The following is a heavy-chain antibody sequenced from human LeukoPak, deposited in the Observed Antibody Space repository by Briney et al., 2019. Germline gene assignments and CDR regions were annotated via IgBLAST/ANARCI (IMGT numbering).Heavy chain of an antibody. D-gene: IGHD2-21*02. CDR1: GCTFNSYG. CDR3: ARVRGTALTAYPGYFDY. Sequence: ASVKVSCKASGCTFNSYGISWVRQAPGQGLEWMGWISIYTGNTKYGEKFQGRATMTRDTSTSTAYLEVRSLSSDDTAVYYCARVRGTALTAYPGYFDYWGQRTLVTVSS. J-gene: IGHJ4*02. V-gene: IGHV1-18*04. CDR2: ISIYTGNT.